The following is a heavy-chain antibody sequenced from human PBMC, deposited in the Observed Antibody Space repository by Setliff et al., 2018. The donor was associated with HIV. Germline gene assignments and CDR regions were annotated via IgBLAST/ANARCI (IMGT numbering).Heavy chain of an antibody. D-gene: IGHD2-15*01. J-gene: IGHJ3*02. CDR1: GGSISSYY. CDR2: IYYSGST. CDR3: ARSPCSGGSCPDAFDI. Sequence: SETLSLTCTVSGGSISSYYWSWIRQPPGKGLEWIGYIYYSGSTNYNPSLKSRVTISVDTSKNQFSLKLSSVTAADTAVYYCARSPCSGGSCPDAFDIWGQGTMVT. V-gene: IGHV4-59*01.